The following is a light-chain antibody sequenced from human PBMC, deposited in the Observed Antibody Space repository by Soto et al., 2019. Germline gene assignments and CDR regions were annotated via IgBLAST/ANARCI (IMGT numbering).Light chain of an antibody. CDR1: QSVSSGY. Sequence: EIVLTQSPGTLSLSPGGRATLSCRASQSVSSGYLAWYQQKPGQAPSLLIFGASRRATGIPDRFSGSGSGTDVTLTISRLEPEDFAVYYCQQYGSSPETFGQGTKLEIK. V-gene: IGKV3-20*01. CDR3: QQYGSSPET. J-gene: IGKJ2*01. CDR2: GAS.